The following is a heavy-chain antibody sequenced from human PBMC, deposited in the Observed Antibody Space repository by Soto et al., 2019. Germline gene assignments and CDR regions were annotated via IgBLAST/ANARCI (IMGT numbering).Heavy chain of an antibody. Sequence: GGSLRLSCAASGFTFRRHWMHWVRQAPGKGPVWVSRINGDGSSEDYADSVKGRFAISRDNAKNSLHLQMNSLSAEDTAFYYCVKDESINWYSGHFRHWGQGTLVTVSS. CDR3: VKDESINWYSGHFRH. J-gene: IGHJ1*01. V-gene: IGHV3-74*01. CDR2: INGDGSSE. CDR1: GFTFRRHW. D-gene: IGHD6-13*01.